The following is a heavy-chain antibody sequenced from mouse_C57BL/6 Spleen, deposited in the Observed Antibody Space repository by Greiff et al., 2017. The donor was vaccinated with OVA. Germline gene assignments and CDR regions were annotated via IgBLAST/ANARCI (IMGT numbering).Heavy chain of an antibody. CDR2: INPNNGGT. CDR3: ARSGALGWFAY. D-gene: IGHD3-3*01. J-gene: IGHJ3*01. Sequence: DVKLVESGPELVKPGASVKIPCKASGYTFTDYNMDWVKQSHGKSLEWIGDINPNNGGTIYNQKFKGKATLTVDKSSSTAYMELRSLTSEDTAVYYCARSGALGWFAYWGQGTLVTVSA. V-gene: IGHV1-18*01. CDR1: GYTFTDYN.